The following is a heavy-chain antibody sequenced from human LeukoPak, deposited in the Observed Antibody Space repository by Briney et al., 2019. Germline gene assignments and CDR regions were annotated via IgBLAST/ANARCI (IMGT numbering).Heavy chain of an antibody. Sequence: SENLSLNCAVYGGSFSGYYWSWIRQPPGKGLEWIGEINHSGSTNYNPSLKSRVTISVDTSKNQFSLKLSSVTAADTAVYYCARSQGAFDIWGQGTMVTVSS. CDR3: ARSQGAFDI. V-gene: IGHV4-34*01. J-gene: IGHJ3*02. CDR2: INHSGST. CDR1: GGSFSGYY.